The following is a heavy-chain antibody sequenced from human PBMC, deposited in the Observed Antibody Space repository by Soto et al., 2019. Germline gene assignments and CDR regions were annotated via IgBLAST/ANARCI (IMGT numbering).Heavy chain of an antibody. CDR2: INTVNGDT. D-gene: IGHD2-15*01. CDR3: ARDVRWTSGWFDP. J-gene: IGHJ5*02. CDR1: GYSITCCA. V-gene: IGHV1-3*04. Sequence: QVQLVQSGAEVKKPGASVKVSCKASGYSITCCAMHWVRQAPGQRLEWMGWINTVNGDTKYSEKFQGGVTIFRDTSANTAYMELSSLRSEDTAVYYCARDVRWTSGWFDPWGQGTLIVVSS.